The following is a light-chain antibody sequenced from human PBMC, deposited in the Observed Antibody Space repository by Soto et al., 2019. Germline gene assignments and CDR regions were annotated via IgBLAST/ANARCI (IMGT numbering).Light chain of an antibody. V-gene: IGLV2-14*01. J-gene: IGLJ1*01. CDR3: QSYDSSLSGLYV. CDR2: EVS. Sequence: QSALTQPASVSGSPGQSITISCTGTSSDVGAYNYVSWFQQHPGKAPKLMIYEVSNRPSGVSDRFSASKSGNTASLTISGLQAEDEADYYCQSYDSSLSGLYVFGTGTKLTVL. CDR1: SSDVGAYNY.